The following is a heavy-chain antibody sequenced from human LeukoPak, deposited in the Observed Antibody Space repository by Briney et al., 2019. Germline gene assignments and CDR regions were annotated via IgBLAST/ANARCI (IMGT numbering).Heavy chain of an antibody. J-gene: IGHJ3*02. CDR3: ARQGCSSTTCHFGAFDI. D-gene: IGHD2-2*01. CDR1: GYNFPNFW. V-gene: IGHV5-51*01. CDR2: IYPADSDT. Sequence: GDSLKISCKGSGYNFPNFWIGWVRQMPGKGLEWMAIIYPADSDTRYNPSFEGQVTISADKSISTAYLQWSSLKASDTAMYHCARQGCSSTTCHFGAFDIWGQGTMVTVSS.